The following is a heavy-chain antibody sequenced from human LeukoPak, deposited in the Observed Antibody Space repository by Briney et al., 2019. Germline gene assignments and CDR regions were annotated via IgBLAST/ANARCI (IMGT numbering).Heavy chain of an antibody. J-gene: IGHJ4*02. D-gene: IGHD2-2*02. Sequence: QPGGSLRLSCVASGFTFTDHPMNWVRQAPGKGLEWISYIGGDGIAFYADSVKGRFTASKDDARKSMYLQMNSLRVEDTAVYYCARSDGSSTSCYNYWGQGTLVTVSS. CDR1: GFTFTDHP. CDR3: ARSDGSSTSCYNY. CDR2: IGGDGIA. V-gene: IGHV3-48*04.